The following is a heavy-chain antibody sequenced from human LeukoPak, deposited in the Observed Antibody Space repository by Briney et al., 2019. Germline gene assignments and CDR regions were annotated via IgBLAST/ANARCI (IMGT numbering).Heavy chain of an antibody. J-gene: IGHJ2*01. CDR2: IYYSGST. CDR3: AREHAYYYGSGAPRYFDL. D-gene: IGHD3-10*01. Sequence: SETLSLTCTVSGGSISSYYWSWIRQPPGKGLEWIGYIYYSGSTNYNPSLKSRVTISVDTSKNQFSLRLSSVTAADTAVYYCAREHAYYYGSGAPRYFDLWGRGTLVTVSS. V-gene: IGHV4-59*01. CDR1: GGSISSYY.